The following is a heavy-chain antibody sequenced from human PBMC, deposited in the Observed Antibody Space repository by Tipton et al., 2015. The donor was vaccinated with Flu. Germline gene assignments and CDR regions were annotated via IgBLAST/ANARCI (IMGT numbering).Heavy chain of an antibody. J-gene: IGHJ4*02. Sequence: TLSLTCTVSGGSISSHYWSWIRQPPGKGLEWIGYIYYSGSISYNPALQSRVTISVDTSKNQFSLRLSSVTAADTAVYFCAADHYFGSGSYYWGQGKMVTVSS. CDR3: AADHYFGSGSYY. D-gene: IGHD3-10*01. CDR1: GGSISSHY. V-gene: IGHV4-59*11. CDR2: IYYSGSI.